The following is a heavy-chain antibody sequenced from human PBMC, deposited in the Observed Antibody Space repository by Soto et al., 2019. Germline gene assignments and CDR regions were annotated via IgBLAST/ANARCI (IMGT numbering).Heavy chain of an antibody. V-gene: IGHV1-69*02. CDR2: IIPILGIA. CDR1: GGTFSSYT. CDR3: AGAGGYGGYTELAY. D-gene: IGHD5-12*01. J-gene: IGHJ4*02. Sequence: QVQLVQSGAEVKKPGSSVKVSCKASGGTFSSYTISWVRQAPGQGLEWMGRIIPILGIANYARKFQGRVTHTAPKHXSTAYMELSSLRSEDTAVYYCAGAGGYGGYTELAYWGQGTLVTVSS.